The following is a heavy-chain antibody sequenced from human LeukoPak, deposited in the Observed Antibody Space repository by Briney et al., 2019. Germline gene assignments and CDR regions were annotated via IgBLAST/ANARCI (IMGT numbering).Heavy chain of an antibody. D-gene: IGHD5-24*01. CDR1: GFMFSSNW. J-gene: IGHJ4*02. CDR2: IKEDGTET. V-gene: IGHV3-7*03. CDR3: AKEGRSLQTY. Sequence: GGALRLSCAASGFMFSSNWMSWVRLAPGKGLEWVANIKEDGTETYYVDSVKGRFTISRDNAKNSLYLQMNSLRVEDTAVYYCAKEGRSLQTYWGQGTLVTVSS.